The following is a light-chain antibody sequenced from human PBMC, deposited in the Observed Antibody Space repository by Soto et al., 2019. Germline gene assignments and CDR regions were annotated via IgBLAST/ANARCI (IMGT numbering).Light chain of an antibody. CDR3: QQYNSYLT. CDR1: QSISSW. J-gene: IGKJ4*01. V-gene: IGKV1-5*01. Sequence: DIQMTQSPSTLSASVGDRVTITCRASQSISSWLAWYQQKPGKAPKLLIYDASSLESGVPSRFSGSGSGTEFSHTISSLQPDDFATYYCQQYNSYLTFGSGTKVEIK. CDR2: DAS.